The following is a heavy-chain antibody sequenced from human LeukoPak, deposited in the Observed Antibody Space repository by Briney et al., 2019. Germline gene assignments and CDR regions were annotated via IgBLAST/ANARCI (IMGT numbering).Heavy chain of an antibody. CDR3: ARGGPFLEWFAAFDI. CDR2: IKQDGSEK. V-gene: IGHV3-7*01. J-gene: IGHJ3*02. D-gene: IGHD3-3*02. Sequence: PGGSLRLSCAASGFTFSSYWMSWVRQAPGKGLEWVANIKQDGSEKYYVDSVRGRFTISRDNAKNSLYLQMHSLRAEDTALYYCARGGPFLEWFAAFDIWGQGTMVTVSS. CDR1: GFTFSSYW.